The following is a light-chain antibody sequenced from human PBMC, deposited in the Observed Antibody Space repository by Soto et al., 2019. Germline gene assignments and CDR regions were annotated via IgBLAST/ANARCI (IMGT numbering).Light chain of an antibody. CDR2: DVS. CDR3: RSYTGGSTYV. V-gene: IGLV2-14*01. Sequence: QSALTQPASVSGSPGQSITISCTGTSSDIGGYKYVSWYQQHPGKAPKSMIYDVSNRPSGVSNRVSGSKSGNTATLTISGLQGEDEAEYYCRSYTGGSTYVFGTRTELTVL. J-gene: IGLJ1*01. CDR1: SSDIGGYKY.